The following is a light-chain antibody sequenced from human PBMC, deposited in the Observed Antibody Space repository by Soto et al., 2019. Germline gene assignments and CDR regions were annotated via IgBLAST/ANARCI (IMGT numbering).Light chain of an antibody. Sequence: QSVLAQPASVSGSPGQSITIPCTVTNSDVGGYNYVSWYQHHPGKAPKLMIYEVFNRPSGVSSRFSGSKSGSTASLTISGLQAEDEADYYCSSYTTTNTLYVFGTGTKVTLL. CDR3: SSYTTTNTLYV. CDR1: NSDVGGYNY. V-gene: IGLV2-14*01. CDR2: EVF. J-gene: IGLJ1*01.